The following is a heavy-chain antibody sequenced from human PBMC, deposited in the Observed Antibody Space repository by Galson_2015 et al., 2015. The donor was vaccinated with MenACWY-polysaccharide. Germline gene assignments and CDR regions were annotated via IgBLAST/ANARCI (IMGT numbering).Heavy chain of an antibody. V-gene: IGHV3-30-3*01. Sequence: SLRLSCAASGFTFSSYAMHWVRQSPGKGLGWVAVISYDGSNKYYADSVKGRFTISRDNSKNTLYLQMNSLRAEDTAVYYCARDLPGYCSSTSCLYYHYGMDVWGQGTTVTVSS. CDR1: GFTFSSYA. CDR3: ARDLPGYCSSTSCLYYHYGMDV. CDR2: ISYDGSNK. J-gene: IGHJ6*02. D-gene: IGHD2-2*01.